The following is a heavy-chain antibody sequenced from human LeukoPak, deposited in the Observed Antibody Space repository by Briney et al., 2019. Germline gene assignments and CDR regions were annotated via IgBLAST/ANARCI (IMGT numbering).Heavy chain of an antibody. CDR1: GYTFTSYG. Sequence: ASVKVSCKASGYTFTSYGISWVRQAPGQGLEWMGWINPNSGGTNYAQKFQGRVTMTRDTSISTAYMELSRLRSDDTAVYYCARVPYCSGGSCYWGGPHFDYWGQGTLVTVSS. CDR3: ARVPYCSGGSCYWGGPHFDY. CDR2: INPNSGGT. J-gene: IGHJ4*02. V-gene: IGHV1-2*02. D-gene: IGHD2-15*01.